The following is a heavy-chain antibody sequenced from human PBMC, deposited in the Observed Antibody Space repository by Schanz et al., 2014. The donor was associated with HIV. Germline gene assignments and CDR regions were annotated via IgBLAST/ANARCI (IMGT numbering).Heavy chain of an antibody. CDR2: ISGSGGST. D-gene: IGHD4-17*01. Sequence: VQLVESGGGVVQPGRSLRLSCAASGFTFSRYAMSWVRQAPGKGLEWVSSISGSGGSTYYADSVKGRFTISRGNSKNPLYLQMNSLRAEDTAVYYCAKGGFYGDYVSYYYGLDVWGQGTTVTVSS. CDR1: GFTFSRYA. CDR3: AKGGFYGDYVSYYYGLDV. V-gene: IGHV3-23*04. J-gene: IGHJ6*02.